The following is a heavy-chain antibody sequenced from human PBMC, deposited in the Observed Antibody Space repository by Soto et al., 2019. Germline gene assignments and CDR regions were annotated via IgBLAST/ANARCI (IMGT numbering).Heavy chain of an antibody. D-gene: IGHD1-1*01. Sequence: GGSLRLSCAASGFTISGKKYVAWVRQAPGKGLEWVSALYDLDGSFYAASVKGRFTTSSDSSKTTVYLRMNDLRPDDTAVYYCATWHEREHAYDVWGQGTTVTVSS. CDR3: ATWHEREHAYDV. CDR2: LYDLDGS. CDR1: GFTISGKKY. V-gene: IGHV3-53*01. J-gene: IGHJ3*01.